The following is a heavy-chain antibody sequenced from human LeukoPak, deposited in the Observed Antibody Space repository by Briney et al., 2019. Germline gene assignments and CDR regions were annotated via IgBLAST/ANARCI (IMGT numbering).Heavy chain of an antibody. Sequence: ASVKVSCKASGYTFTSYGISWVRQAPGQGLEWMGWISAYNGNTNYAQKLQGRVTMTTDTSTSTAYMELRSLRSDDTAVYYCARAPSEYCYDSSGYPKEFDYWGQGTLVTVSS. D-gene: IGHD3-22*01. CDR1: GYTFTSYG. J-gene: IGHJ4*02. CDR2: ISAYNGNT. CDR3: ARAPSEYCYDSSGYPKEFDY. V-gene: IGHV1-18*01.